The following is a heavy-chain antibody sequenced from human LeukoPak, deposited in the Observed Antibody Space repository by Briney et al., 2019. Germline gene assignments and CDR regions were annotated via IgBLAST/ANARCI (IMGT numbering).Heavy chain of an antibody. CDR1: GYSFTRYY. J-gene: IGHJ1*01. D-gene: IGHD5-18*01. CDR3: ARGSFSADAPLVLDYFHH. CDR2: INPNSGGT. V-gene: IGHV1-2*02. Sequence: EASVKVSCKTSGYSFTRYYIHWVRQAPGQGREWIGRINPNSGGTNYAQKFQGRVTMTRDTSISTAYMELSRLKSDDTAVYYCARGSFSADAPLVLDYFHHWGQGTLVTVSS.